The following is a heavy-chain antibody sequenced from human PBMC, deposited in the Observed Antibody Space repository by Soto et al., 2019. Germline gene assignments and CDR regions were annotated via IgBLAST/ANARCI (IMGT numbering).Heavy chain of an antibody. D-gene: IGHD3-22*01. V-gene: IGHV3-30*18. CDR1: GFTFSSYG. CDR2: ISYDGSNK. CDR3: AKVDSSGYYFVY. Sequence: GGSLRLSCAASGFTFSSYGMHWVRQAPGKGLEWVAVISYDGSNKYYADSVKGRFTISRDNSKNTLYLQMNSLRAEDTAVYYCAKVDSSGYYFVYWGQGTLVTVSS. J-gene: IGHJ4*02.